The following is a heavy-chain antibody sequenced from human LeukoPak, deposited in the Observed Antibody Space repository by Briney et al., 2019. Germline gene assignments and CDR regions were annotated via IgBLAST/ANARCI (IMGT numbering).Heavy chain of an antibody. CDR2: ISSSNDYI. V-gene: IGHV3-21*01. D-gene: IGHD6-19*01. J-gene: IGHJ5*02. CDR1: GFTFSTST. Sequence: GGSLRLSCAASGFTFSTSTMNWVRQAPGKGLEWVSSISSSNDYIYYADSVKGRFTTSRDNAKNSLYLQMSSLRAEDTAVHYCVRIPNSAGFPNWFDPWGQGTLVTVSS. CDR3: VRIPNSAGFPNWFDP.